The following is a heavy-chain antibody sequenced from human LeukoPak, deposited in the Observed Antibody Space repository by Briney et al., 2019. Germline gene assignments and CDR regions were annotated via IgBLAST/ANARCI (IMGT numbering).Heavy chain of an antibody. D-gene: IGHD4-17*01. Sequence: PGGSLRLSCAASGFTFSSYGMSWVRQAPGKGLEWVSAISGSGGSTYYADSVKGRFTISRDNAKNSLYVQMNSLRAEDTAVYYCARVLGDYQYYYYMDVWGKGTTVTVSS. J-gene: IGHJ6*03. V-gene: IGHV3-23*01. CDR2: ISGSGGST. CDR1: GFTFSSYG. CDR3: ARVLGDYQYYYYMDV.